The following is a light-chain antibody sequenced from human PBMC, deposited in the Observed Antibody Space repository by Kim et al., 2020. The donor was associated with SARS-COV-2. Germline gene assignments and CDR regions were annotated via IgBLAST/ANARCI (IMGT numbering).Light chain of an antibody. J-gene: IGLJ2*01. Sequence: QNVTLSCAGNSSKLGNNYVSLYQQLPGTAPKLLIYDNNKRPSGIPDRFSGSKSGTSATLGITGLQTGDEADYYCGTWDSSLSAVVFGGGTQLTVL. V-gene: IGLV1-51*01. CDR3: GTWDSSLSAVV. CDR1: SSKLGNNY. CDR2: DNN.